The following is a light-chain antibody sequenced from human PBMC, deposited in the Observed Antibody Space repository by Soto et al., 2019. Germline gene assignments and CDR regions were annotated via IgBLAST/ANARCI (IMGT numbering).Light chain of an antibody. Sequence: EIVLTQSPGTLSLSPGERATLNCRASHSISTSSLAWYRQKPGQAPRLLIYGAFNRATGIPARFSGSGSGTDFTLTISSLEPEDFAVYYCQQRYNWPPITFGQGTRLEIK. J-gene: IGKJ5*01. CDR2: GAF. CDR3: QQRYNWPPIT. V-gene: IGKV3-11*01. CDR1: HSISTSS.